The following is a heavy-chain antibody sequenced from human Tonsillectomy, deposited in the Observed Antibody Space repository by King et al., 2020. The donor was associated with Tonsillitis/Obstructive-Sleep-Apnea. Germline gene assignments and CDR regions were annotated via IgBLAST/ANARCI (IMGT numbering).Heavy chain of an antibody. J-gene: IGHJ6*03. CDR1: GFTFSAYA. D-gene: IGHD2/OR15-2a*01. V-gene: IGHV3-30*04. Sequence: QVQLVESGGGVVQPGRSLRLSCAASGFTFSAYAIHWVRQAPGKGLEWVALISYDGSNKNYADSVKGRFTISRDNSKNTLCLQMNSLRAEDTAVYYCARGPDIVIVDDYYYYRDVWGKGTTVTVSS. CDR2: ISYDGSNK. CDR3: ARGPDIVIVDDYYYYRDV.